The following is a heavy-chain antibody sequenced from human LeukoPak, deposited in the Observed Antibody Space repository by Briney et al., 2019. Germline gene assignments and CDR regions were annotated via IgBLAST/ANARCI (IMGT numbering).Heavy chain of an antibody. V-gene: IGHV3-7*04. D-gene: IGHD3-3*01. Sequence: GGSPRLSCAASGFTFSSYWMSWVRQAPGKGLEWVANIKQDGSEKYYVDSVKGRFTISRDNAKNSLYLQMNSLRAEDTAVYYCARVPDFWSGLYFDYWGQGTLVTVSS. CDR1: GFTFSSYW. CDR3: ARVPDFWSGLYFDY. CDR2: IKQDGSEK. J-gene: IGHJ4*02.